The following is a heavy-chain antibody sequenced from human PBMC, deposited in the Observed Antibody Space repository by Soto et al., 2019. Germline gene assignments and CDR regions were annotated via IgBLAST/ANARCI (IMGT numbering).Heavy chain of an antibody. CDR2: IYYSGST. V-gene: IGHV4-59*01. D-gene: IGHD3-10*01. CDR1: GGSISSYY. Sequence: SETLSLTCTVSGGSISSYYWSWIRQPPGKGLEWMGYIYYSGSTNYNPSLKSRVTISVDTSKNQFSLKLSSVTAADTAVYYCARTSMVRGVQLDYWGQGTLVTVSS. CDR3: ARTSMVRGVQLDY. J-gene: IGHJ4*02.